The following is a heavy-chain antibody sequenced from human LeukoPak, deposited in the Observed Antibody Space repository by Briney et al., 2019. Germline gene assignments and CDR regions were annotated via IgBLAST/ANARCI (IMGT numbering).Heavy chain of an antibody. V-gene: IGHV3-21*01. D-gene: IGHD3-22*01. CDR1: SFTFCCYS. CDR2: LSTTSPDI. CDR3: ARLIGYYDGSGYYYEKTFHY. J-gene: IGHJ4*02. Sequence: PGGTLTLSCAASSFTFCCYSMKWLPQAPGQGLVGVSSLSTTSPDIYYTVSVRGRFTISRDNAKNSMYLQMNSLRAADTAVYYCARLIGYYDGSGYYYEKTFHYWGEGTLVTVSS.